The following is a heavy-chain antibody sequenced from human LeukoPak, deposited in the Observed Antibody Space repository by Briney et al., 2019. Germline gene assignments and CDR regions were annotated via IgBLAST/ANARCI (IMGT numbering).Heavy chain of an antibody. J-gene: IGHJ3*02. CDR1: GYTFTSYD. Sequence: ASVKVSCKASGYTFTSYDINWVRQATGQGLEWMVWMNPNSGNTGYAQKFQGRVTMTRNTSISTAYMELRSLRSEDTAVYYCARDRDSSGYYRGGDSFDIWGQGTMVTVSS. CDR3: ARDRDSSGYYRGGDSFDI. V-gene: IGHV1-8*01. D-gene: IGHD3-22*01. CDR2: MNPNSGNT.